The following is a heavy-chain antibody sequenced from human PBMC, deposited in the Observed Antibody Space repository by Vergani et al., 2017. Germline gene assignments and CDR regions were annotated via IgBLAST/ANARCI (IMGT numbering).Heavy chain of an antibody. CDR1: GFTFSSYA. Sequence: EVQLLESGGGLVQPGGSLRLSCAASGFTFSSYAMSWVRPAPGKGLEWVSAISGSGGSTYYADSVKGRFTISRDNSKNTLYLPMNSLRAEDTAVYYCAHPYSSGWYVDYYYYGMDVWGQGTTVTVSS. D-gene: IGHD6-19*01. V-gene: IGHV3-23*01. CDR3: AHPYSSGWYVDYYYYGMDV. J-gene: IGHJ6*02. CDR2: ISGSGGST.